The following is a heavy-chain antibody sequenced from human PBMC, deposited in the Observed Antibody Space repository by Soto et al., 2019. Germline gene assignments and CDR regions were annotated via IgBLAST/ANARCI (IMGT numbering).Heavy chain of an antibody. CDR1: GGSFSGYY. J-gene: IGHJ4*02. CDR3: ARDRQFDY. V-gene: IGHV4-34*01. CDR2: INQSGST. Sequence: QVQLQQWGAGLLKPSETLSLTCAVYGGSFSGYYWSWIRQPPGKGLEWIGEINQSGSTNYNPSHKSRVTISIDTSKNQFSLKLSSGTAADTAVYYCARDRQFDYWGQGTLVTVSS.